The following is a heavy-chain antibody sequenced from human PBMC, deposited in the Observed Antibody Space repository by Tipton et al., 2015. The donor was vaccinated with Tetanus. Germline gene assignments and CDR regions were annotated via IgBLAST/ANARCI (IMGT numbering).Heavy chain of an antibody. CDR1: GFAISNYY. J-gene: IGHJ5*02. Sequence: TLSLTCSVSGFAISNYYWSWIRQPPGKGLEWIGYMFYSGTTKYNPSLKSRVAISVDRSKNEFSLQLRSVTAADTAVYYCAVRDSSPWGFDPLGPGTLVTVTS. V-gene: IGHV4-59*03. CDR2: MFYSGTT. CDR3: AVRDSSPWGFDP. D-gene: IGHD6-6*01.